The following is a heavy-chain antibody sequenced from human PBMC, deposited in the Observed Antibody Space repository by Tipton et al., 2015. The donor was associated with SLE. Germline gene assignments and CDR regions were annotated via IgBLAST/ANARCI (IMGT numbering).Heavy chain of an antibody. Sequence: QSGAEVKKPGSSVKVSCKASGGTFSSYAISWVRQATGQGLEWMGWMNPNSGNTGYAQKFQGRVTMTRNTSISTAYMELSSLRSEDTAVYYFARGPILFPRDYWGQGTLVTVSS. J-gene: IGHJ4*02. D-gene: IGHD2-21*01. V-gene: IGHV1-8*02. CDR1: GGTFSSYA. CDR2: MNPNSGNT. CDR3: ARGPILFPRDY.